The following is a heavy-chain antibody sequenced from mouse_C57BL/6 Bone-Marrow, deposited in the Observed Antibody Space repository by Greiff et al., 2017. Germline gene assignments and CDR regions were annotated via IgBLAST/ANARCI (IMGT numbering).Heavy chain of an antibody. D-gene: IGHD1-1*01. CDR3: ARDYGSSYWYFDV. J-gene: IGHJ1*03. Sequence: QVQLQQPGAELVKPGASVKLSCKASGYTFTSYDINWVKQRPGQGLEWIGWIYPRDGSTKYNEKFKGKATLTVDTSSSTAYMELQSLTSEDSAVYFCARDYGSSYWYFDVWGTGTTVTVSS. CDR1: GYTFTSYD. V-gene: IGHV1-85*01. CDR2: IYPRDGST.